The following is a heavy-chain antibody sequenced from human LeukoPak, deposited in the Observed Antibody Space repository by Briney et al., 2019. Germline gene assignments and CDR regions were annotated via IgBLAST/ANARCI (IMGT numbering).Heavy chain of an antibody. Sequence: GGSLRLSCAASGFTFSSYGMQWVRQAPGKGLEWVAVIWYGGSNKYYADSVKGRFTISRDNYKNTLYLQMNSLRAEDTAVYYCAREVGISMIVSEPGFDYWGQGTLVTVSS. CDR2: IWYGGSNK. CDR3: AREVGISMIVSEPGFDY. CDR1: GFTFSSYG. V-gene: IGHV3-33*01. D-gene: IGHD3-22*01. J-gene: IGHJ4*02.